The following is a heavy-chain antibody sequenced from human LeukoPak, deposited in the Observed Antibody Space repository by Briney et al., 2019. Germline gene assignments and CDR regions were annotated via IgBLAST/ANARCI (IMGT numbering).Heavy chain of an antibody. CDR3: ARGQLLWFGELSEYAFDI. CDR2: IYYSGST. V-gene: IGHV4-39*07. Sequence: SETLSLTCTVSGGSISSSSYYWGWIRQPPGKGLEWIGSIYYSGSTYYNPSLKSRVTISVDTSKNQFSLKLSSVTAADTAVYYCARGQLLWFGELSEYAFDIWGQGTMVTVSS. D-gene: IGHD3-10*01. CDR1: GGSISSSSYY. J-gene: IGHJ3*02.